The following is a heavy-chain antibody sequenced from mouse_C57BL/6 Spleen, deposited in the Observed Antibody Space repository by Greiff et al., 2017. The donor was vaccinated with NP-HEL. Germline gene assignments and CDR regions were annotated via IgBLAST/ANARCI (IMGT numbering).Heavy chain of an antibody. CDR2: INPNNGGT. V-gene: IGHV1-26*01. Sequence: EVQLQQSGPELVKPGASVKISCKASGYTFTDYYMNWVKQSHGKSLEWIGDINPNNGGTSYNQKFKGKATLTVDKSSSTAYMELRSLTSEDSAVYYCARGYDGYYYVDYRGQGTTLTVSS. D-gene: IGHD2-3*01. CDR3: ARGYDGYYYVDY. J-gene: IGHJ2*01. CDR1: GYTFTDYY.